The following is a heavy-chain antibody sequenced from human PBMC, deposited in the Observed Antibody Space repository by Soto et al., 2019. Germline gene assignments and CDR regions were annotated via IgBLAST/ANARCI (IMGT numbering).Heavy chain of an antibody. CDR3: AFKQQLVRGDFDY. V-gene: IGHV3-23*01. D-gene: IGHD6-13*01. CDR1: GFTFSSYA. CDR2: ISGSGGST. J-gene: IGHJ4*02. Sequence: EVQLLESGGGLVQPGGSLRLSCAASGFTFSSYAMSWVRQAPGKGLEWVSAISGSGGSTYYADSVKGRFTISRDNSKNTLYLQMNSLRAEDTAVYYGAFKQQLVRGDFDYWGQGTLVTVSS.